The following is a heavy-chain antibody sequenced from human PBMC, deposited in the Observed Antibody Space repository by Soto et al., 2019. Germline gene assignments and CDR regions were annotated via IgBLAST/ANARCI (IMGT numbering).Heavy chain of an antibody. D-gene: IGHD2-2*01. CDR1: GGSFSGYY. CDR3: ARAGAVIVVVPAAKRNWFDP. V-gene: IGHV4-34*01. CDR2: INHSGST. Sequence: SETLSLTCAVYGGSFSGYYWSWIRQPPGKGLEWIGEINHSGSTNYNPSLKSRVTISVDTSKNQFSLKLSYVTAADTAVYYCARAGAVIVVVPAAKRNWFDPWGQGTLVTVSS. J-gene: IGHJ5*02.